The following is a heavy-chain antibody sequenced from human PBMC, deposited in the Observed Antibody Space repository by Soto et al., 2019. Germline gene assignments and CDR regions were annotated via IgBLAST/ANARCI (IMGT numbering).Heavy chain of an antibody. J-gene: IGHJ5*02. CDR1: GYTFTSYY. V-gene: IGHV1-46*01. D-gene: IGHD3-22*01. Sequence: GASVKVSCKASGYTFTSYYMHWVRQAPGQGLEWMGIINPSGGSTSYAQKFQGRVTMTRDTSTSTVYMELSSLRSEDTAVYYCARGFSYYYDSSGYYNWFDPWGQGTLVTVSS. CDR3: ARGFSYYYDSSGYYNWFDP. CDR2: INPSGGST.